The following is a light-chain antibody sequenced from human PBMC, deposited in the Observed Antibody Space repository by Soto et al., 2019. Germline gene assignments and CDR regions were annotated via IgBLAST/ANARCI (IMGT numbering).Light chain of an antibody. J-gene: IGKJ2*01. V-gene: IGKV1-39*01. CDR3: QQAYSADYT. CDR2: AAS. Sequence: DIQMTQSPSSLSASVGDRVTITCRASQSISHYSVWYQQKPGKPPNLLIYAASTLQTGVPSRFSGSGSGTAFTLTISSLQPEDFATYYCQQAYSADYTFGQGTKLEI. CDR1: QSISHY.